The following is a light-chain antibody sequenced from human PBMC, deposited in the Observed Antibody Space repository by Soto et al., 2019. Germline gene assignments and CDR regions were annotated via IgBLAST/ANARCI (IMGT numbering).Light chain of an antibody. V-gene: IGLV2-14*01. CDR2: EVS. CDR3: SSYTSSSTLV. Sequence: QSLLTQPASVSGSPGQSITISCTGTSSDVGGYNYVSWYQQHPGKAPKLMIYEVSNRPSGVSNRFSGSKSGNTASLTISGPQAEDEADYYCSSYTSSSTLVFGTGTRSPS. J-gene: IGLJ1*01. CDR1: SSDVGGYNY.